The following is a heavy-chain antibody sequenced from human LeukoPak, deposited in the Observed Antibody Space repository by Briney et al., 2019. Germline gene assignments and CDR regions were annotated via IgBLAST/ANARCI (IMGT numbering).Heavy chain of an antibody. CDR3: AREGAIPGIDP. V-gene: IGHV4-38-2*02. J-gene: IGHJ5*02. Sequence: SETLSLTCAVSGYSITSGFSWGWIRQPPGKIPEWIATISYSGRIDYNPSLKSRVTISSDTSKNQFSLRLTSLTAADTAMYYCAREGAIPGIDPWGQGTLVTVSS. CDR2: ISYSGRI. CDR1: GYSITSGFS. D-gene: IGHD2-21*01.